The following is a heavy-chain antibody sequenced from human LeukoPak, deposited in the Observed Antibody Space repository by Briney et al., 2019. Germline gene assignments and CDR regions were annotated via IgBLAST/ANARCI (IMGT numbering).Heavy chain of an antibody. CDR3: TRHTHES. CDR1: GFTFSGSA. J-gene: IGHJ4*02. CDR2: IRSKANSYAT. V-gene: IGHV3-73*01. Sequence: GGSLRLSCEASGFTFSGSAIHWVRQASGRGLEWIGRIRSKANSYATVYAASLKGRFAMSRDDSKNTAYLQMNSLKTEDTAVYYCTRHTHESWGQGTLVTVSS.